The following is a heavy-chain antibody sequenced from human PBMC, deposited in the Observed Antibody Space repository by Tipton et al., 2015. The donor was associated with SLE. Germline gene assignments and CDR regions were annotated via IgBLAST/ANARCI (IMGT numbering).Heavy chain of an antibody. CDR1: GYSISSGYY. Sequence: TLSLTCAVSGYSISSGYYWGWIRQPPGKGLEWIGSIYHSGSTYYNPSLKSRVTISVDTSKNQFSLKLSSVTAADTAVYYCARAGFSGPFDYWGQGTLVTVSS. J-gene: IGHJ4*02. CDR3: ARAGFSGPFDY. D-gene: IGHD2-15*01. CDR2: IYHSGST. V-gene: IGHV4-38-2*01.